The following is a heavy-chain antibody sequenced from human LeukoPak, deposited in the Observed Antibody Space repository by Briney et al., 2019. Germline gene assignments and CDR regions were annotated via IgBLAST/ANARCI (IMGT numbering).Heavy chain of an antibody. CDR1: GYSFTSYW. J-gene: IGHJ4*02. V-gene: IGHV5-51*01. CDR2: IYPGDSDT. CDR3: ARSITILGVVIPPDY. D-gene: IGHD3-3*01. Sequence: GESLKISCKGSGYSFTSYWIGWVRQMPGKGLEWMGIIYPGDSDTRYSPSFQGQVTISADKSISTAYLQWSSLKASDTAMYYCARSITILGVVIPPDYWGQGTLVTVSS.